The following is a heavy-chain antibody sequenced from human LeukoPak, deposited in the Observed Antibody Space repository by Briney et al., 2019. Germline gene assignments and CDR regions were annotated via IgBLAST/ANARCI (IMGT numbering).Heavy chain of an antibody. Sequence: GGCLRLSCAASGFTVSSNYMSWVRQAPGKGLGWGSVIYIGGSTSYADSVKGRFTISRDNSKNTLYLKMNSLRAEDTAAYYCARDSSSWRYYYYYGMDVWGQGTTVTVSS. J-gene: IGHJ6*02. CDR2: IYIGGST. V-gene: IGHV3-66*02. D-gene: IGHD6-13*01. CDR1: GFTVSSNY. CDR3: ARDSSSWRYYYYYGMDV.